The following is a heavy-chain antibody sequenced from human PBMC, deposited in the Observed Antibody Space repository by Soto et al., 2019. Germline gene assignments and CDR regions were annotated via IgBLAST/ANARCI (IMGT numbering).Heavy chain of an antibody. CDR2: ISYDGSNK. CDR3: ASDLGYCISTSCHHYYYGMDV. D-gene: IGHD2-2*01. CDR1: GFTFSSYA. J-gene: IGHJ6*02. V-gene: IGHV3-30-3*01. Sequence: QVQLVESGGGVVQPGRSLRLSCAASGFTFSSYAMHWVRQAPGKGLDWVAVISYDGSNKYYADSVKGRFTISRDNSKNTLYLQMNSLRAEDTAVYYCASDLGYCISTSCHHYYYGMDVWGQGTTVTVSS.